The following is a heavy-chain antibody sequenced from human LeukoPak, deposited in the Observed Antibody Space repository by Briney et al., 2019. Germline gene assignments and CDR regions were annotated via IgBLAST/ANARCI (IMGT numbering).Heavy chain of an antibody. V-gene: IGHV3-48*03. J-gene: IGHJ3*02. Sequence: GGSLRLSCAASGFTFSSYEMNWVRQAPGKGLEWVSYISSSGSTIYYADSVKGRFTISRDNAKNSLYLQMNSLRAEDTAGYYCARGRSGLSAAFDIWGQGTMVTVSS. CDR2: ISSSGSTI. CDR1: GFTFSSYE. D-gene: IGHD3-22*01. CDR3: ARGRSGLSAAFDI.